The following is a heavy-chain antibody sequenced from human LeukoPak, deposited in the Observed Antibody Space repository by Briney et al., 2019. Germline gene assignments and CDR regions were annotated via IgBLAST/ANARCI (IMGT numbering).Heavy chain of an antibody. D-gene: IGHD6-19*01. J-gene: IGHJ5*02. CDR3: ARDPGGSGPAS. V-gene: IGHV4-61*02. CDR1: GGSISSLNYH. CDR2: IYTSGST. Sequence: SQTLCLTCTVSGGSISSLNYHWTWIRQPAGKGLELIGRIYTSGSTNYSPSFKSRVTISIDTSKNQFSLKLSSVTDADTAVYYCARDPGGSGPASWGPGTLVTVSS.